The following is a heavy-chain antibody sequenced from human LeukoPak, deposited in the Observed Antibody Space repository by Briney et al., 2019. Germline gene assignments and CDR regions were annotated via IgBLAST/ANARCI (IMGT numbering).Heavy chain of an antibody. Sequence: SETLSLTCAVYGGSFSGYYWSWIRQPPGKGLEWIGEINHSGSTNYNPSLKSRVTISVDMSKNQFSLKLSSVTAADTAVYYCARPSRSGIAAAGTFGYWGQGTLVTVSS. V-gene: IGHV4-34*01. CDR2: INHSGST. J-gene: IGHJ4*02. CDR3: ARPSRSGIAAAGTFGY. CDR1: GGSFSGYY. D-gene: IGHD6-13*01.